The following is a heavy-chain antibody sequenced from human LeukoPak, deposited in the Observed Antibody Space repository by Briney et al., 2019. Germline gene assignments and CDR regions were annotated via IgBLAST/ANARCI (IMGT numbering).Heavy chain of an antibody. Sequence: HAGGSLRLSCAASGFTFSSYGMHWVRQAPGKGLEWVAVISYDGSNKYYADSVKGRFTISRDNSKNTLYLQMNSLRAEDTAVYYCAKGLGVGATDYWGQGTLVTVSS. D-gene: IGHD1-26*01. CDR3: AKGLGVGATDY. CDR1: GFTFSSYG. CDR2: ISYDGSNK. V-gene: IGHV3-30*18. J-gene: IGHJ4*02.